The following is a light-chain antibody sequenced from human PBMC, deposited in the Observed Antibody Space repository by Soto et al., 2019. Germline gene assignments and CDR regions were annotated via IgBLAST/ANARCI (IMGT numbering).Light chain of an antibody. J-gene: IGLJ2*01. CDR1: TSSIGSNY. CDR2: GNS. V-gene: IGLV1-40*01. CDR3: QSYDSSLIV. Sequence: QSVLTQPPSASGTPGQRVTISCSGSTSSIGSNYVYWYQQLPGTAPKLLIYGNSNRPSGVPDRFSGSKSGTSASLAITGLQAEDEADYYCQSYDSSLIVFGGGTKLTVL.